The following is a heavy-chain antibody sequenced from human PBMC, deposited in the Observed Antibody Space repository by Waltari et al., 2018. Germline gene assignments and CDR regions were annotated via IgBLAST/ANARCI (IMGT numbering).Heavy chain of an antibody. CDR1: GYPFTGPS. CDR2: IYPETGGT. J-gene: IGHJ5*02. V-gene: IGHV1-2*02. Sequence: QVHLEQSGPEVKRAGASMQVPGTTSGYPFTGPSPYWRRQARGQGRECLGGIYPETGGTTLAQKFQGRITLTTDTSIRTAYMELSGLTVDDTGIYYCARGRLAHTSSWDCDLWGPGTVITVSA. D-gene: IGHD6-13*01. CDR3: ARGRLAHTSSWDCDL.